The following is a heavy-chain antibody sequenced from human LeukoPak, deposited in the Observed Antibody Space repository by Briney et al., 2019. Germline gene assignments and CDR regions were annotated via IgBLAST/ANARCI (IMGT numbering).Heavy chain of an antibody. CDR3: AKDQRYYDYVWGSYRPDFFDY. V-gene: IGHV3-33*06. J-gene: IGHJ4*02. D-gene: IGHD3-16*02. CDR1: GFTFSSYG. Sequence: PGGSLRLSCAASGFTFSSYGMHWVRQAPGKGLEWVAVIWYDGSNKYYADSVKGRFTISRDNSKNTLYLQMNSLRAEDTAVYYCAKDQRYYDYVWGSYRPDFFDYWGQGTLVTVSS. CDR2: IWYDGSNK.